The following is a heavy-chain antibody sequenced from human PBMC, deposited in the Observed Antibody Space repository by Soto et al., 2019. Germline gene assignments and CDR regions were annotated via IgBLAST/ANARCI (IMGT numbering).Heavy chain of an antibody. CDR3: ARADIVVVPANWFDP. D-gene: IGHD2-2*01. V-gene: IGHV4-34*01. CDR2: INHSGST. Sequence: PSETLSLTCAVYGGSFSGYYWSWIRQPPGKGLEWIGEINHSGSTNYNPSLKSRVTISVDTSKNQFSLKLSSVTAADTAVYYRARADIVVVPANWFDPWGQGTLVTVSS. J-gene: IGHJ5*02. CDR1: GGSFSGYY.